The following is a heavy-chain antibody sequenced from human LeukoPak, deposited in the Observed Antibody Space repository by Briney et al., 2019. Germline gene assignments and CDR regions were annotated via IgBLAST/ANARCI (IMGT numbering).Heavy chain of an antibody. CDR2: IERKAAGGTS. Sequence: RGSLRLACAASGFTFSNVWMTWVRQAPGKCLEWVGPIERKAAGGTSDYAAAVKGRFTISREDSKNRVYLQMSGLKSEDTGVYFCTMEATMYGVVTDYWGQGTLVTVSS. J-gene: IGHJ4*02. D-gene: IGHD3-3*01. CDR1: GFTFSNVW. CDR3: TMEATMYGVVTDY. V-gene: IGHV3-15*04.